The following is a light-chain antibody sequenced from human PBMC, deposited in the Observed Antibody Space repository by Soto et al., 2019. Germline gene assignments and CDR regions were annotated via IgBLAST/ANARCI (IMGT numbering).Light chain of an antibody. Sequence: EIVLTQSPATLSLSPGERATLSCRASQGVSAYLAWYQHKPGRAPRLLIYDTSTRATGVPTRFSGSRSGAEFTLTINSLQSEDFAVYYCQPYNNWPLTFGGGTKVDIK. CDR1: QGVSAY. J-gene: IGKJ4*01. V-gene: IGKV3D-15*01. CDR2: DTS. CDR3: QPYNNWPLT.